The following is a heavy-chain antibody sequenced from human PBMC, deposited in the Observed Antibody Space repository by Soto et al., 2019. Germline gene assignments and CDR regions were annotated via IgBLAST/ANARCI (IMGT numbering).Heavy chain of an antibody. D-gene: IGHD2-15*01. CDR1: GFTFSSYA. J-gene: IGHJ4*02. CDR3: AKLYVRGYCSGGSCPNGY. Sequence: GGSLRLSCAASGFTFSSYAMSWVRQAPGKGLEWVSAISGSGGSTYYADSVKGRFTISRDNSKNTLYLQMNSLRAEDTAVYYCAKLYVRGYCSGGSCPNGYWGQGTLVTVSS. V-gene: IGHV3-23*01. CDR2: ISGSGGST.